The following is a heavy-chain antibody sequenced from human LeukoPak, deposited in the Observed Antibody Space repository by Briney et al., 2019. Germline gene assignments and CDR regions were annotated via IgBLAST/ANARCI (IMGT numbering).Heavy chain of an antibody. CDR1: EFTFSTYA. CDR3: AKAYCSSTSCPMDV. CDR2: ISGSGGST. J-gene: IGHJ6*03. D-gene: IGHD2-2*01. V-gene: IGHV3-23*01. Sequence: GGSLRLSCAASEFTFSTYAMNWVRQAPGKGLEWVSAISGSGGSTYYADSVKGRFTISRDNSKNTLYLQMNSLRAEDTAVYYCAKAYCSSTSCPMDVWGKGTTVTISS.